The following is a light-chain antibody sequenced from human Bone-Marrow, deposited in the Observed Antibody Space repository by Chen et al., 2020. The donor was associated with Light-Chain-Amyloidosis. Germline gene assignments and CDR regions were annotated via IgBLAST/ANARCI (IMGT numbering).Light chain of an antibody. V-gene: IGKV3-20*01. CDR3: QQYRTSPLT. CDR1: QTISSNY. CDR2: GSS. Sequence: EIVLTQPPGTLSLSPGERANLSCRASQTISSNYFTWYQQNFGPAPRLLIYGSSSRATGIPDRFTGSGSGTDFTLAINRLEPEDFAMYYYQQYRTSPLTFGRRTKVEIK. J-gene: IGKJ4*01.